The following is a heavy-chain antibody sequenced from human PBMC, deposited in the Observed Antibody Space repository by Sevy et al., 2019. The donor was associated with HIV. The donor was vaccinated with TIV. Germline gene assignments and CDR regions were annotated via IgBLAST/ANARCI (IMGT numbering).Heavy chain of an antibody. CDR1: GFTFSSYA. CDR3: ARDRSSSWYVDAFDI. D-gene: IGHD6-13*01. Sequence: GWSLRLSCAASGFTFSSYAMHWVRQAPGKGLEWVAVISYDGSNNYYEDSVKGRFTISRDNSKNTLYLQMNCLRAEDTAVYCCARDRSSSWYVDAFDIWGQGTMVTVSS. J-gene: IGHJ3*02. V-gene: IGHV3-30-3*01. CDR2: ISYDGSNN.